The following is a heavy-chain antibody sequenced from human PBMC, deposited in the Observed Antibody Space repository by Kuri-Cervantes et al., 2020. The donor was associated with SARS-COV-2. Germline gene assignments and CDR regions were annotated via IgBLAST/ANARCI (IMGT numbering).Heavy chain of an antibody. D-gene: IGHD3-3*01. CDR1: GFTFSDYY. CDR3: VRDHDFWSGYSTGPLDY. V-gene: IGHV3-11*04. CDR2: ISSSGSTI. Sequence: GESLKISCAASGFTFSDYYMSWIRQAPGKGLEWVSYISSSGSTIYYADSVKGRFTISRDKAKNSLYLQINSLRAEDTAIYYCVRDHDFWSGYSTGPLDYWGQGTLVTVSS. J-gene: IGHJ4*02.